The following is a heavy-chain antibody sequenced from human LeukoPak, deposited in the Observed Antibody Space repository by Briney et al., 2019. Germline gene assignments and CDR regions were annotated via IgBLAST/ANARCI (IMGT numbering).Heavy chain of an antibody. J-gene: IGHJ4*02. Sequence: GGSLRLSCAASGFTFSSYAMSWVRQAPGKGLEWVSAISGSGGSTYYADSVKGRFTISRDNSKNTLYLQMNSLRAEDTAVYYCAAAGDSSGYYYGYWGQGTLVTVSS. CDR1: GFTFSSYA. D-gene: IGHD3-22*01. CDR3: AAAGDSSGYYYGY. CDR2: ISGSGGST. V-gene: IGHV3-23*01.